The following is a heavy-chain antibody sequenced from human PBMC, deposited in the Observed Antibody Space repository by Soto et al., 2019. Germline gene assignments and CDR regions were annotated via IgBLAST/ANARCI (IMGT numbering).Heavy chain of an antibody. CDR3: ARERYSSSSGPVDP. CDR1: GGAFRGCY. CDR2: INHSGST. Sequence: SETLSLTCAVYGGAFRGCYWGWVRQPPGKGLEWIGEINHSGSTNYNPSLKSRVTISVDTSKNQFSLKLSSVTAADTAVYYCARERYSSSSGPVDPWGQGTLVTVSS. J-gene: IGHJ5*02. D-gene: IGHD6-6*01. V-gene: IGHV4-34*01.